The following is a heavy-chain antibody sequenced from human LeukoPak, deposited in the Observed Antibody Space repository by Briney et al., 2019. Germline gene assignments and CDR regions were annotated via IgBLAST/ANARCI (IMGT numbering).Heavy chain of an antibody. CDR3: AREGGFYRPLDY. D-gene: IGHD3-3*01. CDR2: VHLDGRT. CDR1: SDSIERYYW. J-gene: IGHJ4*02. Sequence: SETLSLTCGVSSDSIERYYWNWVRQPPGKGLEWIGEVHLDGRTNYNPSLESRLTMSVDVSENQVSLKLTSVTAADTAVYYCAREGGFYRPLDYSGQGTLVTVSP. V-gene: IGHV4-55*08.